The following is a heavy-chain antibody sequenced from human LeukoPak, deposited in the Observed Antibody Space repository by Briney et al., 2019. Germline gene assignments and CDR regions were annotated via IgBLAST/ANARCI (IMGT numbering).Heavy chain of an antibody. Sequence: SETLSLTCAVYGGSFSGYYWSWIRQPPGKGLEWIGEINHSGSTNYNPSLKSRVTISVDTSKNQFSLKLSSVTAADTAVYYCARGRESSSSWYFFDPWGQGTLVTVSS. D-gene: IGHD6-13*01. J-gene: IGHJ5*02. V-gene: IGHV4-34*01. CDR3: ARGRESSSSWYFFDP. CDR1: GGSFSGYY. CDR2: INHSGST.